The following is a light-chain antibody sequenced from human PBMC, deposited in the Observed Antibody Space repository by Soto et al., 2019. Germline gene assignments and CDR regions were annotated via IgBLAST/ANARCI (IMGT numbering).Light chain of an antibody. Sequence: AIRMTQSPSSLSASTGYRVTITCRASQGISSYLAWYKQKPGKAPKLLSYAAYNLQSGVPSRFRGSGSGTDFTLTISCLKSEDFETYYCQQYYSYPRTFGQGTKVDIK. CDR2: AAY. CDR3: QQYYSYPRT. J-gene: IGKJ1*01. V-gene: IGKV1-8*01. CDR1: QGISSY.